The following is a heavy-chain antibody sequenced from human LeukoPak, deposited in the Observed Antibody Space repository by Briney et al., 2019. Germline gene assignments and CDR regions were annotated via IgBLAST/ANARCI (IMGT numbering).Heavy chain of an antibody. D-gene: IGHD6-13*01. Sequence: KTGGSLRLSCAATGFTFSSYSMNWVRQAPGKGLEWVSSISSSSSYIYYADSVKGRFTISRDNAKNSLYLQMNSLRAEDTAVYYCARLFGPRPRYSSSWYGTDYWGQGTLVTVSS. CDR1: GFTFSSYS. CDR2: ISSSSSYI. J-gene: IGHJ4*02. V-gene: IGHV3-21*01. CDR3: ARLFGPRPRYSSSWYGTDY.